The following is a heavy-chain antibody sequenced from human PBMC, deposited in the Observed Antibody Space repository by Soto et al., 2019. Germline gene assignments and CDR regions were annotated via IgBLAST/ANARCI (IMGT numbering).Heavy chain of an antibody. V-gene: IGHV3-23*01. D-gene: IGHD5-18*01. Sequence: EVQLLESGGGLVQPGGSLRLSCAASGFTFISYAMSWVRQAPGKGLEWVSSITSSGATTYYADSVKGRFIISRDNSKNTLHLQMNSLRAEDTAVYYCDKGGYSHGYIDHWGQGTLVTVSS. J-gene: IGHJ4*02. CDR2: ITSSGATT. CDR1: GFTFISYA. CDR3: DKGGYSHGYIDH.